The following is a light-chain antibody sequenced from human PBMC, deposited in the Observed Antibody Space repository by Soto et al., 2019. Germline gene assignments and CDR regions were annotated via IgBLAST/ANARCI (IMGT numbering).Light chain of an antibody. CDR2: GAS. J-gene: IGKJ1*01. Sequence: EIVLTQSPGTLSLSAGERATLSCRASQSVSSNYLAWYQQKPGQPPSLLIAGASSRATGIPDSFIGSGSVTDFTLTISGLEPEDFAVYYCQHYCRSPPSWTFGQGTKVEIK. CDR1: QSVSSNY. CDR3: QHYCRSPPSWT. V-gene: IGKV3-20*01.